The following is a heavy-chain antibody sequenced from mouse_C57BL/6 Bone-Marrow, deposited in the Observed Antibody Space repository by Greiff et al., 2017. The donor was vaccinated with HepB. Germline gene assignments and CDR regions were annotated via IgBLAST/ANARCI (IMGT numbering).Heavy chain of an antibody. CDR1: GYTFTGYW. CDR2: ILPGSGST. Sequence: QVQLQQSGAELMKPGASVKLSCKATGYTFTGYWIEWVKQRPGHGLEWIGEILPGSGSTNYKEKFKGKATFTADTTTNTPYMQLSSLTSEDSAIYYCAREEHRDGSGLDYWGQGTTLTVSS. V-gene: IGHV1-9*01. CDR3: AREEHRDGSGLDY. J-gene: IGHJ2*01. D-gene: IGHD1-2*01.